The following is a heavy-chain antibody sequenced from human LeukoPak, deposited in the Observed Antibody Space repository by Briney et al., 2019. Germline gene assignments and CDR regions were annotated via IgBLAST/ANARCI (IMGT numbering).Heavy chain of an antibody. J-gene: IGHJ6*02. CDR3: ARRPGRSSSLPYGMFL. V-gene: IGHV1-2*02. Sequence: ASVKVSCKASGYTFTGYYIHWVRQAPGQGLEWMGWIGSNSGGTRYAQKFQDRVTMTRDTPISTAYMELNSLRSDDTAVYYCARRPGRSSSLPYGMFLWGQGTTVIVSS. CDR2: IGSNSGGT. D-gene: IGHD2-2*01. CDR1: GYTFTGYY.